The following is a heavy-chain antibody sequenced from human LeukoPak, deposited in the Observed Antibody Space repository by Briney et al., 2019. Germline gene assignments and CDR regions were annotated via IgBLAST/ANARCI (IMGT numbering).Heavy chain of an antibody. CDR3: AKGLPRGYDFWSGYYANFDY. V-gene: IGHV3-30*02. Sequence: GGSLRLSCAASGFTFSSYGMHWVRQAPGKGLEWVAFIRYDGSNKYYADSVKGRFTISRDNSKNTLYLQMNSLRAEDTAVYYCAKGLPRGYDFWSGYYANFDYWGQGTLVTVSS. J-gene: IGHJ4*02. D-gene: IGHD3-3*01. CDR2: IRYDGSNK. CDR1: GFTFSSYG.